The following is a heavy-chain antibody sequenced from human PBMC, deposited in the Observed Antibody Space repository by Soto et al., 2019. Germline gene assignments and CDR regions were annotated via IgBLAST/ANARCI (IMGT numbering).Heavy chain of an antibody. Sequence: QVQLQQWGAGLLKPSETVSLTCAVYGGSFIGYYGTWIRQPPGKGLEWIGEINHSGSTNYNPSLKSRVTISSDTSKNQFSLRLSSVTAADTAVYYCATPGHYDFWSGFRKGTWFDPWGQGTLVTVSS. CDR3: ATPGHYDFWSGFRKGTWFDP. J-gene: IGHJ5*02. D-gene: IGHD3-3*01. CDR1: GGSFIGYY. V-gene: IGHV4-34*01. CDR2: INHSGST.